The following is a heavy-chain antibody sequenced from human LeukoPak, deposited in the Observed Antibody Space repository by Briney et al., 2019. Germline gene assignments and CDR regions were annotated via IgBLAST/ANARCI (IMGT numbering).Heavy chain of an antibody. CDR2: IYYSGST. V-gene: IGHV4-31*03. J-gene: IGHJ5*02. D-gene: IGHD3-10*01. Sequence: SETLSLTCTVSGGSISSGGYYWSWIRQHPGKGLEWIGYIYYSGSTYYNPSLKSRVTISVDTSKNQFSLKLSSVTAADTAVYYCAGYGSGSYGEPNWFDPWGQGTLVTVSS. CDR1: GGSISSGGYY. CDR3: AGYGSGSYGEPNWFDP.